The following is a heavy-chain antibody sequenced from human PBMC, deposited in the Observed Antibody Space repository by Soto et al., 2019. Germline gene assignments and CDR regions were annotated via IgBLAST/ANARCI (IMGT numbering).Heavy chain of an antibody. J-gene: IGHJ3*02. D-gene: IGHD1-1*01. Sequence: SETLSLTCTVSGGSISSYYWSWIRQPPGKGLEWIGEMSHSGGTHFSPSLKSRVTISVDTSTNQFSLKMSSVTAADTALYYCARVERGTATTVVDAFDIWGPGTMVTVS. CDR1: GGSISSYY. CDR3: ARVERGTATTVVDAFDI. V-gene: IGHV4-59*04. CDR2: MSHSGGT.